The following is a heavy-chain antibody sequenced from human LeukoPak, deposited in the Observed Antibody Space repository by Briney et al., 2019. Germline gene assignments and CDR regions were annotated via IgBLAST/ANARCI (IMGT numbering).Heavy chain of an antibody. V-gene: IGHV3-23*01. D-gene: IGHD6-19*01. CDR3: ASDQVAGDLNY. Sequence: GGSLRLSCAASGFTFSSYAMSWVRQAPGKGLEWVSVISGSGGSTSYADSVKGRFTISRDNSKNTLYLQMNSLRAEDTALYYCASDQVAGDLNYWGQGTLVTVPS. J-gene: IGHJ4*02. CDR2: ISGSGGST. CDR1: GFTFSSYA.